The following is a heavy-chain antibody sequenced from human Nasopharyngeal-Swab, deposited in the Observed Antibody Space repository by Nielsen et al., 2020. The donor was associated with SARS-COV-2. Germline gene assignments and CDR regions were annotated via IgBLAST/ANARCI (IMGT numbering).Heavy chain of an antibody. J-gene: IGHJ5*02. CDR3: TTVRFHCSSTSCYRWFDP. V-gene: IGHV3-15*01. D-gene: IGHD2-2*01. CDR2: IKSETDGGTT. Sequence: WIRQPPGKGLEWVGRIKSETDGGTTDYAAPVKGRFTISRDDSINTLYLQMNSLKTEDTAVYYCTTVRFHCSSTSCYRWFDPWGQGTLVTVSS.